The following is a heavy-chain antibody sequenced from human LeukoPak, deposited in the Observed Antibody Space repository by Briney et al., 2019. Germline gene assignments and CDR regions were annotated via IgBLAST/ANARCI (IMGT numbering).Heavy chain of an antibody. V-gene: IGHV1-18*01. CDR3: AKNSSGGYSDY. D-gene: IGHD6-19*01. CDR2: ISTYTGYS. CDR1: GYTFTSSG. J-gene: IGHJ4*02. Sequence: ASVKVSCKASGYTFTSSGISWVRQAPGQGLEWMGWISTYTGYSKYAQNLQGRVTMTADTSTSTAYMELSSLRSADTAVYYCAKNSSGGYSDYWGQGTLVTVSS.